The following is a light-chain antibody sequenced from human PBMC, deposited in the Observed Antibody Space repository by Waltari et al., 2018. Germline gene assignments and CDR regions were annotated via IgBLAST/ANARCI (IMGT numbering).Light chain of an antibody. Sequence: EIVMTQSPATLSVSPGERATLSCRASQSVSSNLAGYQQKPGQAPRLLIYGASTRHTGIAARFSGSGSGTEFTLTISSLQAEDVAVYYCHQHHTTPWTFGQGTEVEI. J-gene: IGKJ1*01. CDR2: GAS. CDR3: HQHHTTPWT. V-gene: IGKV3-15*01. CDR1: QSVSSN.